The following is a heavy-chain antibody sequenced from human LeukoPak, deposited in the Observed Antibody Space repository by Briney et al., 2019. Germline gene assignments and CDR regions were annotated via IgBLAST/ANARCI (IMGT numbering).Heavy chain of an antibody. D-gene: IGHD3-9*01. J-gene: IGHJ5*02. CDR3: ARAENYDILTGLNWFDP. CDR1: GASISSYY. CDR2: IYYRGST. Sequence: SETLSLTCTVSGASISSYYWSWIRQTPGEGLEWIGYIYYRGSTNYNPSLKSRVTISVDTSKNQFSLKLSSVTAADTAVYYCARAENYDILTGLNWFDPWGQGTLVTVSS. V-gene: IGHV4-59*01.